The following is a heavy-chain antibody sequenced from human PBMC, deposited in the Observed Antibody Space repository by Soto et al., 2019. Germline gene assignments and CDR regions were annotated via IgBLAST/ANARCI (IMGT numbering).Heavy chain of an antibody. J-gene: IGHJ4*02. D-gene: IGHD6-13*01. Sequence: PSETLSLTCAVYGGSFSGYHWSGIRQPPGKGLEWIGEINHSGSTRYNPSLKSRVTISVDTSNNQFSLKLSSVTAADTAVYYCARVWAYSTSSYKFDYWGQGALVTVSS. V-gene: IGHV4-34*01. CDR2: INHSGST. CDR1: GGSFSGYH. CDR3: ARVWAYSTSSYKFDY.